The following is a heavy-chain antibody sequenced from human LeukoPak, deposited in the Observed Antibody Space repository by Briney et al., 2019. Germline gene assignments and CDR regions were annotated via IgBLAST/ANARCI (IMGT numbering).Heavy chain of an antibody. D-gene: IGHD3-16*02. CDR1: GYTFTSYG. J-gene: IGHJ4*02. CDR2: ISAYNGNT. Sequence: ASVKVSCKASGYTFTSYGISWVRQAPGQGLEWMGWISAYNGNTNYAQKLQGRVTMTTDTSTSTAYMELRSLRSDDTAVYYCALTYDYVWGSYRPDFDYWGQGTLVTVSS. V-gene: IGHV1-18*01. CDR3: ALTYDYVWGSYRPDFDY.